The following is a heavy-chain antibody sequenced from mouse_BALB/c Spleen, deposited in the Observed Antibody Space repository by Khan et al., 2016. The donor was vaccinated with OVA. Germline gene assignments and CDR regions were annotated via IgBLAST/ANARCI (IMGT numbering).Heavy chain of an antibody. CDR2: INSNGGST. CDR1: GFTFSRYG. J-gene: IGHJ4*01. V-gene: IGHV5-6-3*01. Sequence: EVELVESGGGLVQPGGSLKLSCAASGFTFSRYGMSWVRQTPDKRLELVATINSNGGSTYYPDSVKGRFTISSDNAKNTLYLQMSSLKSEDTAMYYCARGGAMDYWGQVTSVTVSS. CDR3: ARGGAMDY.